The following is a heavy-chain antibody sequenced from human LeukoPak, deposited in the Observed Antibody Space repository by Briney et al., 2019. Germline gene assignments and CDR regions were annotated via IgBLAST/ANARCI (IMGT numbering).Heavy chain of an antibody. Sequence: SETLSLTCTVSGGTISTSSYYWSWIRQPPGKGLEWIGYIYYSGSTNYSPSLKSRVTISVDTSENQLSLKLSSVTAADTALYYCARAHTSSWYMDYWGQGTLVTVSS. V-gene: IGHV4-61*01. CDR1: GGTISTSSYY. J-gene: IGHJ4*02. CDR3: ARAHTSSWYMDY. D-gene: IGHD6-13*01. CDR2: IYYSGST.